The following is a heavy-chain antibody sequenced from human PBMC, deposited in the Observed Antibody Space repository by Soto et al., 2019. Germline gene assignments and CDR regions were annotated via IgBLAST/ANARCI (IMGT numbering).Heavy chain of an antibody. CDR1: GGSFSGYY. V-gene: IGHV4-34*01. Sequence: SETLYLTCAVYGGSFSGYYWSWIRQPPGKGLEWIGEINHSGSTNYNPSLKSRVTISVDTSKNQFSLKLSSVTAGDTAVYYCASARGVTTVTNSLSGDYWGQGTLVTVSS. CDR2: INHSGST. J-gene: IGHJ4*02. CDR3: ASARGVTTVTNSLSGDY. D-gene: IGHD4-17*01.